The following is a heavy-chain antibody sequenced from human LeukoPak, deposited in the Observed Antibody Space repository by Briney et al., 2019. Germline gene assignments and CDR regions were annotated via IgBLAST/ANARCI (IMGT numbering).Heavy chain of an antibody. D-gene: IGHD6-13*01. V-gene: IGHV1-8*02. Sequence: ASVKVSCKASGYTFTSYGINWVRQATGQGLEWMGWMNPNSGNTGYAQKFQGRVIMTRNTSISTAYMELSSLRSEDTAVYYCARSDSSWYPIYYYYYYMDVWGKGTTVTISS. J-gene: IGHJ6*03. CDR3: ARSDSSWYPIYYYYYYMDV. CDR2: MNPNSGNT. CDR1: GYTFTSYG.